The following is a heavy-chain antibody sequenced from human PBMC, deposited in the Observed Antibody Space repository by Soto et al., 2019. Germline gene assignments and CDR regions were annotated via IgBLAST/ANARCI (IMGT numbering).Heavy chain of an antibody. CDR2: SYYSGST. D-gene: IGHD5-12*01. CDR1: GGSISSGDYY. V-gene: IGHV4-30-4*01. Sequence: LSLTCTVSGGSISSGDYYWSWIRQPPGKGLEWIGYSYYSGSTYYNPSLKSRVTISVDTSKNQFSLKLSSVTAADTAVYYCASGRDGYNYVGSFDYWGQGTLVTVSS. J-gene: IGHJ4*02. CDR3: ASGRDGYNYVGSFDY.